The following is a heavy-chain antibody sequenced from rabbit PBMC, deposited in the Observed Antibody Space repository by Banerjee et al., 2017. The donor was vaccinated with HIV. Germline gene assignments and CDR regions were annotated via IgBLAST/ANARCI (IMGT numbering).Heavy chain of an antibody. CDR3: ARAGYPGSNYYKLYAFNL. D-gene: IGHD8-1*01. Sequence: QSLEESGGDLVKPGASLTLTCTASGFSFSNNYVMCWVRQAPGKGLEWIACIRTGDGNTYYANWAKGRFTISKTSSTTVTLQMTSLTDADTATYFCARAGYPGSNYYKLYAFNLWGQGTLVTVS. CDR1: GFSFSNNYV. CDR2: IRTGDGNT. J-gene: IGHJ4*01. V-gene: IGHV1S40*01.